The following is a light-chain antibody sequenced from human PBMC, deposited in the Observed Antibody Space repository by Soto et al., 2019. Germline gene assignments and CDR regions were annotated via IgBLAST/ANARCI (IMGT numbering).Light chain of an antibody. Sequence: PGERATLSCRASQSFSSYLAWYQQKPGQAPRLLIYAASKRATGIPARYSGRGSGTDFTLTISSLEPEDFAVYYCQQRSNWPPVITFGQGTRLEIK. CDR1: QSFSSY. CDR3: QQRSNWPPVIT. V-gene: IGKV3-11*01. CDR2: AAS. J-gene: IGKJ5*01.